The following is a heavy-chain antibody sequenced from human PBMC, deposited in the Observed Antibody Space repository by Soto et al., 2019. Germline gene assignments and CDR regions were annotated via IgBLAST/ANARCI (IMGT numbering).Heavy chain of an antibody. CDR3: ATGGIYFEA. Sequence: QVHLVESGGGLVKPGGSLRLSCTVSGFAFRHNYLTWIRQAPGKGLEWLSYISTSGSPAYYADSVKGRFTISTDNAKKSLYLQMDSLRAEDTVIYYYATGGIYFEAWGQGTLVTVSS. CDR1: GFAFRHNY. J-gene: IGHJ5*02. CDR2: ISTSGSPA. V-gene: IGHV3-11*01.